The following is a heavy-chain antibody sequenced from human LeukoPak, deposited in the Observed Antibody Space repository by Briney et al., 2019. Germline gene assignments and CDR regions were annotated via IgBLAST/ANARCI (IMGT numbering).Heavy chain of an antibody. CDR2: ISTSSSYI. V-gene: IGHV3-21*01. CDR3: AKDALVLRYTRQREYYFDY. Sequence: PGGSLRLSCAASGFKFSSYSMNWVRQAPGKGLKWVSCISTSSSYIYYADSVKGRFTISRDNSKNTLYLQMNSLRAEDTAVYYCAKDALVLRYTRQREYYFDYWGQGTLVTVSS. D-gene: IGHD3-9*01. J-gene: IGHJ4*02. CDR1: GFKFSSYS.